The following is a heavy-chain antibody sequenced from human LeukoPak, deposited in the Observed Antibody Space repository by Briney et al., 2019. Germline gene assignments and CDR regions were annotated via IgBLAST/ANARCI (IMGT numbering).Heavy chain of an antibody. CDR2: ISSSDSTI. J-gene: IGHJ4*02. D-gene: IGHD3-22*01. CDR1: GFTFSDYY. V-gene: IGHV3-11*01. Sequence: GGSLRLSCAASGFTFSDYYMSWIRQAPGKGLEWVSYISSSDSTIYYADSVKGRFTISRDNAKNSLYLQMNSLRAEDTAVYYCAKDKKNSGYSFDYWGQGTLVAVSS. CDR3: AKDKKNSGYSFDY.